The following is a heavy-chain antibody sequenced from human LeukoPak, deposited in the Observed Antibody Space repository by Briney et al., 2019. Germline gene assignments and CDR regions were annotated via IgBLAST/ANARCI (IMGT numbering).Heavy chain of an antibody. J-gene: IGHJ4*02. CDR3: ARRTATDLDY. CDR2: IYPGDCIT. D-gene: IGHD1-1*01. CDR1: GYIFTNYW. V-gene: IGHV5-51*01. Sequence: GESLQICGEGSGYIFTNYWIGWGRQLPGKGLEGMGIIYPGDCITRYSPSFQGQVTISADKSISTAYLQWSSLKASDTAMYYCARRTATDLDYWGQGTLVTVSS.